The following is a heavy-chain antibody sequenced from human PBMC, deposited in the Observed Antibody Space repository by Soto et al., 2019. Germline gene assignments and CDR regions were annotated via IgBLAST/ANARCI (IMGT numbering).Heavy chain of an antibody. D-gene: IGHD2-15*01. CDR2: ISYDGSNK. Sequence: HPGGSLRLSCAASGFTFSSYGMHWVRQAPGKGLEWVAVISYDGSNKYYADSVKGRFTISRDNSKNTLYLQMNSLRAEDTAVYYCAKDRPDCSGGSCYGGWFDPWGQGTLVTVSS. CDR3: AKDRPDCSGGSCYGGWFDP. V-gene: IGHV3-30*18. CDR1: GFTFSSYG. J-gene: IGHJ5*02.